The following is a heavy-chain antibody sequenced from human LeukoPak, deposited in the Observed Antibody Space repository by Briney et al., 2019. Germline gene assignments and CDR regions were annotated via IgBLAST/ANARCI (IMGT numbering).Heavy chain of an antibody. Sequence: ASVKVSCKASGFTFTDYYMNWVQQAPGKGLEWMGRVDPEDGETIYAEKFQGRVTINADTSTDTTYMELSSLRSEDTAVYYCATGENGYNENWFDPWGQGTLVTVSS. CDR3: ATGENGYNENWFDP. CDR1: GFTFTDYY. V-gene: IGHV1-69-2*01. J-gene: IGHJ5*02. D-gene: IGHD5-24*01. CDR2: VDPEDGET.